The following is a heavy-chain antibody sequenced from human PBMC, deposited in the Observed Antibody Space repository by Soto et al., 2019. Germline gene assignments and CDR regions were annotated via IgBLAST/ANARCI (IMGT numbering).Heavy chain of an antibody. CDR1: GFTFDDYA. D-gene: IGHD5-12*01. V-gene: IGHV3-9*01. CDR2: ISWNSGSI. Sequence: PGGSLRLSCAASGFTFDDYAMHWVRQAPGKGLEWVSGISWNSGSIGYADSVKGRFTISRDNAKNSLYLQMNSLRAEDTALYYCAKGPNIVATTYFDYWGQGTLVTVSS. CDR3: AKGPNIVATTYFDY. J-gene: IGHJ4*02.